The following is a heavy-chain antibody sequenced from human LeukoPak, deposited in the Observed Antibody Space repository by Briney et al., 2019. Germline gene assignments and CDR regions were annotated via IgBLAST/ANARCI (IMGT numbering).Heavy chain of an antibody. V-gene: IGHV4-34*01. CDR2: INHSGST. CDR1: GGSFSDYY. J-gene: IGHJ4*02. CDR3: ARAIPFYFDY. D-gene: IGHD2-2*02. Sequence: TSETLSLTCVVYGGSFSDYYWSWIRQPPGKGLEWIGEINHSGSTNYDPSLKSRVTISVDTSKNQFSLKLRSVTAADTAVYYCARAIPFYFDYWGQGTLVTVSS.